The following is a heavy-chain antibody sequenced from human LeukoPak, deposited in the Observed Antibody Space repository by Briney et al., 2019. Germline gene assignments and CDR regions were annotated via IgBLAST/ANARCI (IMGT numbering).Heavy chain of an antibody. V-gene: IGHV1-18*01. CDR2: ISAYNGNT. Sequence: ASVKVSCKASGYTFGTYGISWVRQAPGQGLEWMGWISAYNGNTNYAQKLQGRVTMTTDTSTSTAYMELRSLRSDDTAVYYRARDWKHYYDSSGYYVNFDYWGQGTLVTVSS. CDR1: GYTFGTYG. J-gene: IGHJ4*02. CDR3: ARDWKHYYDSSGYYVNFDY. D-gene: IGHD3-22*01.